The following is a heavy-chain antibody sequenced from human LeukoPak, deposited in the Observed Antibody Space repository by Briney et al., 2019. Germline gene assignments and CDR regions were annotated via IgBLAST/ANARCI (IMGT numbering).Heavy chain of an antibody. Sequence: SGTLSLTCDVSGDSLSGANWWTWVRQPPGKGLEWIGEIYHSGSANYNPSLKSRVTISVDKSKSQFSLKLTSVTAADTAVYYCARLWGTFESWGQGTLVTVSS. CDR2: IYHSGSA. CDR3: ARLWGTFES. CDR1: GDSLSGANW. V-gene: IGHV4-4*02. J-gene: IGHJ4*01. D-gene: IGHD7-27*01.